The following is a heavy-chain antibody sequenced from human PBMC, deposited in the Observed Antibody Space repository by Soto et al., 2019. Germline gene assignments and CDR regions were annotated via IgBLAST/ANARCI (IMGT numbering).Heavy chain of an antibody. CDR1: GGSISSGGYY. Sequence: SETLSLACPVSGGSISSGGYYWSRIRQHAGKCVEWIGYIYYSGSTYCNPSLQSRVTISVDTSKNQFSLKLSSVTAADTAVYYCASGCDYYNSSGYYLGRWFDPRGQGSLDTVCS. D-gene: IGHD3-22*01. J-gene: IGHJ5*02. V-gene: IGHV4-31*03. CDR2: IYYSGST. CDR3: ASGCDYYNSSGYYLGRWFDP.